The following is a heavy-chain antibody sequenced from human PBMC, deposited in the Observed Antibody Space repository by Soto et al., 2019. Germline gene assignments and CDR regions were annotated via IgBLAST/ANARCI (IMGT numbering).Heavy chain of an antibody. Sequence: QITLKESGPPLVKPTQPLTLTCTFSGFSLTTSGVGVGWIRQPPGEALERLALIYLDDDKRYSPSMKSRLTFHKDTSKIQLVLTMTNMDPADTATYFCAHRTSTVAWWFDPWGQVTLVSVSS. V-gene: IGHV2-5*02. J-gene: IGHJ5*02. CDR3: AHRTSTVAWWFDP. CDR1: GFSLTTSGVG. CDR2: IYLDDDK. D-gene: IGHD4-17*01.